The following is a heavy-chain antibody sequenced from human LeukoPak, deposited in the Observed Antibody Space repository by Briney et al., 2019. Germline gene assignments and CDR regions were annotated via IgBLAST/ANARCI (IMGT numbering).Heavy chain of an antibody. CDR2: IYSGGGT. CDR1: GFTVSSNY. V-gene: IGHV3-53*01. Sequence: PGGSLRLSCAASGFTVSSNYISWVRQAPGKGLEWVSVIYSGGGTNYADSVKGRFTISRDNSKNTLYLQMNSLRAEDTAVYYCATPFSYAWGSFAVGAQGPLVTVPS. J-gene: IGHJ4*02. CDR3: ATPFSYAWGSFAV. D-gene: IGHD3-16*01.